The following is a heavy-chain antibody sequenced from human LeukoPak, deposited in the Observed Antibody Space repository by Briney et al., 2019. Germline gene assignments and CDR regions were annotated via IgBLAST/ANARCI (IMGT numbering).Heavy chain of an antibody. CDR2: IYYSGST. Sequence: SQTLSLTCTVSGGSISSGGYYWSWIRQHPGKGLEWIGYIYYSGSTYYNPSLKSRVTISVDTSKNQFSLKLSSVTAADTAAYYCARGIKNYDILTGPGKNWFDPWGQGTLVTVSS. V-gene: IGHV4-31*03. D-gene: IGHD3-9*01. CDR3: ARGIKNYDILTGPGKNWFDP. J-gene: IGHJ5*02. CDR1: GGSISSGGYY.